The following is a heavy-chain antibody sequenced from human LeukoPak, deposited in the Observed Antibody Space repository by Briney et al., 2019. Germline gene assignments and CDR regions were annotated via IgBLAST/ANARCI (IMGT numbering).Heavy chain of an antibody. V-gene: IGHV3-20*04. J-gene: IGHJ6*03. D-gene: IGHD3-10*01. CDR3: ARTILVRGENYYYMDV. CDR1: GFTLDDYG. CDR2: INWNGGST. Sequence: GGSLRLSCAASGFTLDDYGMSWVRQAPGKGLEWVSGINWNGGSTGYADSVKGRFTISRDNAKSSLYLQMNSLRAEDTALYYCARTILVRGENYYYMDVWGKGTTVTVSS.